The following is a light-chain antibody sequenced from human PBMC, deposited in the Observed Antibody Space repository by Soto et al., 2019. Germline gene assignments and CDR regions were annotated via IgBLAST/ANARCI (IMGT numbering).Light chain of an antibody. CDR2: DAS. Sequence: DIQMTQSPSTLSASVGDRVTIACRASQSIDSWLAWYQQKPGKAPKFLIYDASDLESGVPSRFSGSGSGTEFTLTISSLQPDDFAPYYCQQYRGKPFTFGQGTKVDI. V-gene: IGKV1-5*01. CDR1: QSIDSW. CDR3: QQYRGKPFT. J-gene: IGKJ2*01.